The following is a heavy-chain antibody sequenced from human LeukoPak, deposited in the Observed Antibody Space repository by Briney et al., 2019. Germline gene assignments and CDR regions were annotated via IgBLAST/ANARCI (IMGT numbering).Heavy chain of an antibody. V-gene: IGHV5-51*01. J-gene: IGHJ4*02. CDR2: IYPGDSDT. Sequence: NRGESLRISCKGSGYSFTTYWIGWVRQMPGKGLEWMGIIYPGDSDTRYSPSFQGQVTISADKSISTAYLQWSSLKASDTAMYYCARNLHQVAHFDSWGQGTLVTVSS. CDR1: GYSFTTYW. D-gene: IGHD1-14*01. CDR3: ARNLHQVAHFDS.